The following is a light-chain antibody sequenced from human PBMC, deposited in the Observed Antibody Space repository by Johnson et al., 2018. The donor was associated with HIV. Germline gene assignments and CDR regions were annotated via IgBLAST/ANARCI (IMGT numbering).Light chain of an antibody. CDR3: GTWDSRLNVYL. CDR2: DNN. V-gene: IGLV1-51*01. Sequence: QSVLTQPPSVSAAPGQKVTISCSGSSSNIGNNYVSWYQQLPGTAPKLLIYDNNKRPSGIPDRFSGSKSGRSATLGITGLQTGDEADYYCGTWDSRLNVYLFGPGTKVTVL. J-gene: IGLJ1*01. CDR1: SSNIGNNY.